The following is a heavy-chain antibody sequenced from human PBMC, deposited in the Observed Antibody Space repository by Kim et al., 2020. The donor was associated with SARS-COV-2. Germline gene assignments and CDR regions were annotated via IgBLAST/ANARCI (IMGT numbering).Heavy chain of an antibody. D-gene: IGHD3-3*01. J-gene: IGHJ6*03. CDR2: INTNTGNP. CDR1: GYTFTSYA. Sequence: ASVKVSCKASGYTFTSYAMNWVRQAPGQGLEWMGWINTNTGNPTYAQGFTGRFVFSLDTSVSTAYLQISSLKAEDTAVYYCARGGGVLRFLEWLLPPLYMDVWGKGTTVTVSS. V-gene: IGHV7-4-1*02. CDR3: ARGGGVLRFLEWLLPPLYMDV.